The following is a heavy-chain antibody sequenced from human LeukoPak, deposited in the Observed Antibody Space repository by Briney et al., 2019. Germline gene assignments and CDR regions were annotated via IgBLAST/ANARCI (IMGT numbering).Heavy chain of an antibody. CDR3: ALPSNGWRFDY. Sequence: GRSLRLSCAASGFTFSNYGMHWVRRAPGKGLEWVAVISNDGSYRDFADSVKGRFTISRDNPKDTLYLQMNSLRAEDTAVYYCALPSNGWRFDYWGRGALVTVS. CDR1: GFTFSNYG. V-gene: IGHV3-30*03. D-gene: IGHD6-19*01. CDR2: ISNDGSYR. J-gene: IGHJ4*02.